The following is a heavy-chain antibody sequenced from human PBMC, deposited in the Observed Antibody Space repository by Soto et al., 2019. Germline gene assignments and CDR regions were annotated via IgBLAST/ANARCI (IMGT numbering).Heavy chain of an antibody. CDR2: INAYNGHT. CDR1: GYTFTSYG. D-gene: IGHD6-25*01. CDR3: ARELYSSVRFDP. Sequence: GASVKVSCKASGYTFTSYGISWVRQASGQGLEWMGWINAYNGHTKYSQKLQGRVTMTTDTSTSTAYMELRSLRSDDTAVYYCARELYSSVRFDPWAQGTLVTVSS. J-gene: IGHJ5*02. V-gene: IGHV1-18*01.